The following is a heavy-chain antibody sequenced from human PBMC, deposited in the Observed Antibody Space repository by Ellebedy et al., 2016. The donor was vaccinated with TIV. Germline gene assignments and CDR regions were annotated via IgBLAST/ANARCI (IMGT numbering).Heavy chain of an antibody. Sequence: MPSETLSLTCAVSRGSISSSGHSWSWVRQPPGKGLEWIGYIYHSGSTYYNPSLKSRVTMSLDRSKNQVSLNLTSVTAADTAVYYCTRTVQLAFYMKVWGRGTSVTV. V-gene: IGHV4-30-2*01. CDR3: TRTVQLAFYMKV. CDR1: RGSISSSGHS. D-gene: IGHD3-3*02. CDR2: IYHSGST. J-gene: IGHJ6*03.